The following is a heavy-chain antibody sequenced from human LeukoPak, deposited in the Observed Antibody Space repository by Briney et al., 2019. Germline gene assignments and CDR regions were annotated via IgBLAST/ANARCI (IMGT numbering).Heavy chain of an antibody. CDR2: INPFGGST. CDR1: GYTFTSYC. J-gene: IGHJ4*02. V-gene: IGHV1-46*01. CDR3: ARGYCSGGTSYPIDY. Sequence: ASVKVSCTASGYTFTSYCMHWVRQAPGQGLDWMGIINPFGGSTSYAQKFQGRVTMTRDTSTSTVYMELSSLRSEDTALYYCARGYCSGGTSYPIDYWGQGTLVTIS. D-gene: IGHD2-15*01.